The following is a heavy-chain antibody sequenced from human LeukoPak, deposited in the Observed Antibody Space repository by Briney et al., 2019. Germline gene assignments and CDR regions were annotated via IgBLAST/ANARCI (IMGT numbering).Heavy chain of an antibody. D-gene: IGHD3-3*01. CDR3: ARGGNDFWSGYPNGYYFDY. CDR2: IKEDGSER. CDR1: GFSFSSYW. V-gene: IGHV3-7*01. J-gene: IGHJ4*02. Sequence: GGSLRLSCEVSGFSFSSYWLSWVRQAPGKGLEWLASIKEDGSERSYVDSVKGRFTISRDNAKNSLYLQMNSLRAEDTAVYYCARGGNDFWSGYPNGYYFDYWGQGTLVTVSS.